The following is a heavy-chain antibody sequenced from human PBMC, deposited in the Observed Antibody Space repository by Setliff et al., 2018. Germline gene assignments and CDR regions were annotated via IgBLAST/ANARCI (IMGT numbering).Heavy chain of an antibody. D-gene: IGHD2-15*01. Sequence: EASVKVSCKVSGGTFGSSAFTWVRQAPGPGLEYMGGIIPFFGNTNYAQKFQGRLSITADESTNTVYMELSRLRSEDTAMYYCATPHCSDGTCRYYFESWGQGTLVTVSS. V-gene: IGHV1-69*13. CDR3: ATPHCSDGTCRYYFES. CDR1: GGTFGSSA. J-gene: IGHJ4*02. CDR2: IIPFFGNT.